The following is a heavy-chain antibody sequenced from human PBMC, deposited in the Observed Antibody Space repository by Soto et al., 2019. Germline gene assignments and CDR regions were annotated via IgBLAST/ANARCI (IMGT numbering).Heavy chain of an antibody. V-gene: IGHV2-5*02. J-gene: IGHJ5*02. D-gene: IGHD2-2*01. Sequence: SGPTLGNPTQTLTLTCTFSGFSLSTSGVNVGWFRHPPGKALEWLALIYWDDEKRYSPSLQNSLTVTKDTYRNQVGLTMTNMEHVDTAKYCCAPRRLYCGSTPCHKNNNYFDAWGQGTLVTVSS. CDR2: IYWDDEK. CDR3: APRRLYCGSTPCHKNNNYFDA. CDR1: GFSLSTSGVN.